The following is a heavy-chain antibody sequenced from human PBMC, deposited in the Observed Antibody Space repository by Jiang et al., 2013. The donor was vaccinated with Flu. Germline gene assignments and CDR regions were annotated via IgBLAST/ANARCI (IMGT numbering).Heavy chain of an antibody. J-gene: IGHJ6*02. D-gene: IGHD6-19*01. CDR1: GYTFTGYY. CDR3: ASSRRIAVAGSTDYYYGMDV. Sequence: SGAEVKKPGASVKVSCKASGYTFTGYYMHWVRQAPGQGLEWMGWINPNSGGTNYAQKFQGWVTMTRDTSISTAYMELSRLRSDDTAVYYCASSRRIAVAGSTDYYYGMDVWGQGTTVTVSS. CDR2: INPNSGGT. V-gene: IGHV1-2*04.